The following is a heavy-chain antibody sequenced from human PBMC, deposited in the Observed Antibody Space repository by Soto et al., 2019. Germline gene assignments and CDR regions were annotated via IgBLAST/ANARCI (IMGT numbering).Heavy chain of an antibody. CDR1: EFSFSNAGLG. Sequence: QVTVKESGPVLVKPTETLTLTCTVSEFSFSNAGLGVSWIRQPPGKALEWLAHIFSNDEKSYSTSLKSRLTISKDTSKSQVVLIMTNMDPVDTATYYCASTYSASWYWFDPWGQGTLVTVSS. V-gene: IGHV2-26*04. J-gene: IGHJ5*02. CDR2: IFSNDEK. D-gene: IGHD6-13*01. CDR3: ASTYSASWYWFDP.